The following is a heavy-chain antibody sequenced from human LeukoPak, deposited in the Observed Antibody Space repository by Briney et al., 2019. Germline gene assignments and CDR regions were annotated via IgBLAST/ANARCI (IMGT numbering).Heavy chain of an antibody. D-gene: IGHD3-22*01. CDR3: AKKGYYDGSGYYMYYFDY. Sequence: GGSLRPSCAASGFTFSIYAMSWVRQAPGKGLEWVSAISGSGGTAYYADSVKGRFTISRDNSKNTLYLQMNSLRAEDTAVYYCAKKGYYDGSGYYMYYFDYWGQGTLVTVSS. CDR2: ISGSGGTA. V-gene: IGHV3-23*01. CDR1: GFTFSIYA. J-gene: IGHJ4*02.